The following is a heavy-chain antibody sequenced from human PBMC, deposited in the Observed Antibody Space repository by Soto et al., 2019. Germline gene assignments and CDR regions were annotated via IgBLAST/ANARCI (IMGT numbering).Heavy chain of an antibody. CDR3: ARVSDSSTSGLVGNWFDP. J-gene: IGHJ5*02. D-gene: IGHD2-2*01. Sequence: SVKVSCKASGGTFSSYTISWVRQAPGQGLEWMGRIIPILGIANYAQKFQGRVTITADKSTSTAYMELSSLRSEDTAVYYCARVSDSSTSGLVGNWFDPWGQGTLVTVSS. CDR2: IIPILGIA. CDR1: GGTFSSYT. V-gene: IGHV1-69*02.